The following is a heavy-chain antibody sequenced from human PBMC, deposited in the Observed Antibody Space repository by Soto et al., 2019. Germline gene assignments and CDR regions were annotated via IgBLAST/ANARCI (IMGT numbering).Heavy chain of an antibody. V-gene: IGHV1-69*13. Sequence: GASVKVSCKASGGTFSSYAISWVRQAPGQGLEWMGGIIPIFGTANYAQKFQGRVTITADESTSTAYMELSSLRSEDTAVYYCARVTKTGWLQFGWFDPWGQGTLVTVSS. D-gene: IGHD5-12*01. CDR3: ARVTKTGWLQFGWFDP. CDR1: GGTFSSYA. CDR2: IIPIFGTA. J-gene: IGHJ5*02.